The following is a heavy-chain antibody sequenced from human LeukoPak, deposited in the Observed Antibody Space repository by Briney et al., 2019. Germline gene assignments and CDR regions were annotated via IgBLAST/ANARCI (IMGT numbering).Heavy chain of an antibody. CDR3: ARDLIYYDSSGYLYYFDY. J-gene: IGHJ4*02. CDR2: IYYSGST. D-gene: IGHD3-22*01. V-gene: IGHV4-39*07. CDR1: GGSISSSSYY. Sequence: SETLSLTCTVSGGSISSSSYYWGWIRQPPGKGLEWIGSIYYSGSTYYNPSLKSRVTISVDTSKNQFSLKLSSVTAADTAVYYCARDLIYYDSSGYLYYFDYWGQGTLVTVSS.